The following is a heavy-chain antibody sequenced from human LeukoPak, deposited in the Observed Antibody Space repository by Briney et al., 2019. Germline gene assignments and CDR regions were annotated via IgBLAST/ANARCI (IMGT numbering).Heavy chain of an antibody. Sequence: SETLSLTCTVSGGSISSYYWSWIRQPPGKGLEWIGYIYYSGSTNYNPSLKSRVTISVDTSKNQFSLKLSSVTAADTAVYYCARDLYMSSGSYYGYYYYGMDVWGQGTTVTVSS. D-gene: IGHD3-10*01. CDR1: GGSISSYY. J-gene: IGHJ6*02. V-gene: IGHV4-59*01. CDR2: IYYSGST. CDR3: ARDLYMSSGSYYGYYYYGMDV.